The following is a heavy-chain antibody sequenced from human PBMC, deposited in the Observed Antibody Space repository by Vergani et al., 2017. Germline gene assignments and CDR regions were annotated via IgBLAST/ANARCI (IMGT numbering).Heavy chain of an antibody. V-gene: IGHV3-30*18. Sequence: QVQLVESGGGVVQPGRSLRLSCAASGFTLSSYGMHWVRQAPGKGLEWVAVISYDGSNKYYADSVKGRFTISRDNSKNTLYLQMNSLRAEDTAVYYCAKDSYYYDSSGYYSDYYYYYMDVWGKGTTVTVSS. CDR2: ISYDGSNK. J-gene: IGHJ6*03. CDR3: AKDSYYYDSSGYYSDYYYYYMDV. D-gene: IGHD3-22*01. CDR1: GFTLSSYG.